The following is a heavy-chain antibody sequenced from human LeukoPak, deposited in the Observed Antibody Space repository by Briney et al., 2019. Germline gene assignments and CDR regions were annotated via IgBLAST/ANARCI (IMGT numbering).Heavy chain of an antibody. CDR2: IYSGGAT. CDR1: GFTVSSNY. J-gene: IGHJ4*01. CDR3: ARDEGRLASGIDY. D-gene: IGHD6-19*01. Sequence: GGSLRLSCAASGFTVSSNYMSWVRQAPGKGLEWVSVIYSGGATDYADSVKGRFTISRDHSKNTLYLQMSSLRAEDTAVYYCARDEGRLASGIDYWGHGTLVTVSS. V-gene: IGHV3-53*01.